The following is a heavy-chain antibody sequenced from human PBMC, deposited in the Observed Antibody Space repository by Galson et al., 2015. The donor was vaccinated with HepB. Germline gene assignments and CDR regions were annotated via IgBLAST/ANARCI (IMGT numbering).Heavy chain of an antibody. D-gene: IGHD1-14*01. CDR1: GFTFSSYA. CDR2: ISYDGSNK. CDR3: ARDSLTTLDY. Sequence: SLRLSCAASGFTFSSYAMHWVRQAPGKGLEWVAVISYDGSNKYYADSVKGRFTISRDNSKNTLYLQMNSLRAEDTAVYYCARDSLTTLDYWGQGTLVTVSS. V-gene: IGHV3-30*04. J-gene: IGHJ4*02.